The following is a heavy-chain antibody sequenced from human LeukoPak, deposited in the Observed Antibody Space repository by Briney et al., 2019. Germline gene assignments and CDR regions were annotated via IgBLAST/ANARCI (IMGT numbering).Heavy chain of an antibody. CDR2: IVVGSGNT. D-gene: IGHD1-1*01. Sequence: SVKVSCKASGFTFTSSAVQWVRQARGQRLEWIGWIVVGSGNTNYAQKFQERVTITRDMSTSTAYMELSSLRSEDPAVYYCAAEATRGPFDYWGRETLFTVSS. V-gene: IGHV1-58*01. J-gene: IGHJ4*02. CDR3: AAEATRGPFDY. CDR1: GFTFTSSA.